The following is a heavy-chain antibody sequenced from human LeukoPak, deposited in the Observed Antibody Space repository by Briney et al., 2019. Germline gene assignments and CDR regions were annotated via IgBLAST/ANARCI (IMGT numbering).Heavy chain of an antibody. V-gene: IGHV4-59*08. CDR2: IYYSGST. CDR1: GHYINNYY. J-gene: IGHJ4*02. CDR3: ARRRGDFWSDYYAFDY. Sequence: SETLSLTCTVSGHYINNYYWSCIRQPPGKGLEWIGYIYYSGSTNYSPSLTGRVTISLDTSKNQFSLKLSSVTAADTAVYYCARRRGDFWSDYYAFDYWGRGNLVTISS. D-gene: IGHD3-3*01.